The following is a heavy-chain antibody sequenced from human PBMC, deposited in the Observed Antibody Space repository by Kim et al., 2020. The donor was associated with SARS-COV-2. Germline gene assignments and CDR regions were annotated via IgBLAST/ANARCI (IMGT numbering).Heavy chain of an antibody. Sequence: SETLSLTCTVSGASVDNSDSYWGWIRQPPGKGLEWIGSFYYSGTTYYNPSLKSRVTISADTARNQFSLKMTSATAADTAVYYCARHTLRSLWFGVLGDFDYWGQGTLVAVSS. CDR3: ARHTLRSLWFGVLGDFDY. CDR2: FYYSGTT. D-gene: IGHD3-10*01. J-gene: IGHJ4*02. V-gene: IGHV4-39*01. CDR1: GASVDNSDSY.